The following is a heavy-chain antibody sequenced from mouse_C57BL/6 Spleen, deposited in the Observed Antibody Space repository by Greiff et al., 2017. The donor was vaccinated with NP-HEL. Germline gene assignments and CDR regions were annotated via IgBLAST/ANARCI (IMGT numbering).Heavy chain of an antibody. J-gene: IGHJ4*01. D-gene: IGHD2-4*01. Sequence: EVQVVESGGDLVKPGGSLKLSCAASGFTFSSYGMSWVRQTPDKRLEWVATISSGGSYTYYPASVKGRFTISRDNAKNTLYLQMSSLKSEDTAMYYCARQDYDYDGYAIDYWGQGTSVTVSS. CDR1: GFTFSSYG. CDR3: ARQDYDYDGYAIDY. V-gene: IGHV5-6*01. CDR2: ISSGGSYT.